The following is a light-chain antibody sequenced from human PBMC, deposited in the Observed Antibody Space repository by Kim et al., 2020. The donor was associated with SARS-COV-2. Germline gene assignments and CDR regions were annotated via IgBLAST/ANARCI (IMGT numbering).Light chain of an antibody. V-gene: IGKV3-15*01. CDR2: DAS. Sequence: VSPEERDTLSRRARQRVVRNLAWYKQRTGQAPMRLIYDASTGSNGSPGRCSVGGSVTQFTLSISSLRSEDFAVYYCQQYDYWPITLAQGTRLGIK. J-gene: IGKJ5*01. CDR3: QQYDYWPIT. CDR1: QRVVRN.